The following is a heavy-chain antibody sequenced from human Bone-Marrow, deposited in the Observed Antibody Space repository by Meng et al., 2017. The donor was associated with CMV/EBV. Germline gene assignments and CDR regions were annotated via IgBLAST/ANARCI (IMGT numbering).Heavy chain of an antibody. J-gene: IGHJ5*02. CDR3: ARTHYDILTGYYNIKKYNWFDP. CDR2: IDHSGST. D-gene: IGHD3-9*01. V-gene: IGHV4-34*01. Sequence: GNDRSRNRQPPGKGLGWIGEIDHSGSTNYNPSLKSRVTISVDTSENQFSLKLSSVTAADTAVYYCARTHYDILTGYYNIKKYNWFDPWGQGTLVTVSS. CDR1: GND.